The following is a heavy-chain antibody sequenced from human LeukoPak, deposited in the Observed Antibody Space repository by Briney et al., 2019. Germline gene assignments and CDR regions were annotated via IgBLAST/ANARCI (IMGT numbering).Heavy chain of an antibody. CDR2: INHSGKT. Sequence: KPSETLSLTCAVYRGSFSGYYWSWIRQSPGKGPQWIGEINHSGKTNYNPSLKSRVTISVDTSKNQFSLKLSSVTAADTAVYYCARGCCGGGIFDYWGQGTLVTVSS. D-gene: IGHD6-13*01. CDR1: RGSFSGYY. V-gene: IGHV4-34*01. CDR3: ARGCCGGGIFDY. J-gene: IGHJ4*02.